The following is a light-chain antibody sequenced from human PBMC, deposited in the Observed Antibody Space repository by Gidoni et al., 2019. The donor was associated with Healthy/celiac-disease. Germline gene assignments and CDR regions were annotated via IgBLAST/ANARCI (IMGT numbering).Light chain of an antibody. Sequence: DIQMTQSPSSLSASVGDRVTITCRASQGISNSLAWYQQKPGKAPKLLLYAASRLESGVPSRFSGSGSGTDYTLTISSLQPEDFATYYCQQYYSTPQWTFGQXTKVEIK. V-gene: IGKV1-NL1*01. J-gene: IGKJ1*01. CDR1: QGISNS. CDR2: AAS. CDR3: QQYYSTPQWT.